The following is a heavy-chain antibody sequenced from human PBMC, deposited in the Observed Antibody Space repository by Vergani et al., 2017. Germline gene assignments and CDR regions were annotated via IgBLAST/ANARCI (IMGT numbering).Heavy chain of an antibody. CDR1: GFTSGFAFDDFA. J-gene: IGHJ4*02. D-gene: IGHD5-18*01. CDR2: VTWDGDTK. V-gene: IGHV3-43D*03. CDR3: AELYGDDGYSPF. Sequence: EVQLLESGGGLKQPGGSLRLSCAASGFTSGFAFDDFAMHWVRQAPGKGLEWVALVTWDGDTKYYADSVKGRFIISRDDSKNTLYLQMSSLRVEDTAIYYCAELYGDDGYSPFWGQGTLVTVSS.